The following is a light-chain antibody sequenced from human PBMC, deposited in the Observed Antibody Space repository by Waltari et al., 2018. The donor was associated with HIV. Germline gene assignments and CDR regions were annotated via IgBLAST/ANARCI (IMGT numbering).Light chain of an antibody. J-gene: IGLJ3*02. Sequence: SYALTQPPSVSVSPGQTARITCSGDALPKQYAYWYHQKPGQAPVMVIYKDSERPSGIPERFSGSSSGTTVTLTISGVQAEDEADYYCQSADSSGTYRVFGGGTKLTVL. CDR1: ALPKQY. CDR2: KDS. V-gene: IGLV3-25*03. CDR3: QSADSSGTYRV.